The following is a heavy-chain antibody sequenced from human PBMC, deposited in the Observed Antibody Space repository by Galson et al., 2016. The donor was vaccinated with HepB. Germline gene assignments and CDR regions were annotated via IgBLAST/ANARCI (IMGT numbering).Heavy chain of an antibody. Sequence: SLRLSCAASGFTFSSYAMHWVRQAPGKGLEWVAVISYDGSNKYYADSVKGRFTISRDNSKNTLYLQMNSLRAEDTAVYYCARDLYDYVYYFEYWGQGTLVTVSS. CDR1: GFTFSSYA. J-gene: IGHJ4*02. CDR2: ISYDGSNK. D-gene: IGHD3-16*01. V-gene: IGHV3-30-3*01. CDR3: ARDLYDYVYYFEY.